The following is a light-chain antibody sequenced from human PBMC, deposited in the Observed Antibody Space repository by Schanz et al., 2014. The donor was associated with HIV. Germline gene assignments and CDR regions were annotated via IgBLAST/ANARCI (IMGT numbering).Light chain of an antibody. CDR1: SSDIGAYDF. V-gene: IGLV1-51*01. J-gene: IGLJ2*01. CDR3: GTWDSSLSAGYVI. CDR2: DNN. Sequence: QSALTQPPSASGSPGQSVTISCTGTSSDIGAYDFVSWYQHHPGEAPKLLIYDNNKRPSGIPDRFSGSKSGTSATLDITGLQTGDEADYYCGTWDSSLSAGYVIFGGGTKVTVL.